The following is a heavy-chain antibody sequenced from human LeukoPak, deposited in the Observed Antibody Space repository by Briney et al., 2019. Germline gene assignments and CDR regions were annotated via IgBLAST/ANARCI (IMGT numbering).Heavy chain of an antibody. CDR2: INSDGSST. Sequence: GGSLRLSCAASGFTFSSYWMHWVRQVPGKGLVWVSRINSDGSSTSYADSVKGRFTISRDNAKNTLYLQMNSLRAEDTAVYYCARWDTVVSSSDAFDIWGQGTMVTVSS. J-gene: IGHJ3*02. CDR3: ARWDTVVSSSDAFDI. CDR1: GFTFSSYW. D-gene: IGHD4-23*01. V-gene: IGHV3-74*01.